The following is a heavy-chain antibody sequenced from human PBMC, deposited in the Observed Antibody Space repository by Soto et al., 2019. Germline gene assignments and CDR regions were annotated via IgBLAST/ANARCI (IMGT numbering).Heavy chain of an antibody. CDR2: IYYSGST. CDR1: GGSISSSNW. D-gene: IGHD3-22*01. J-gene: IGHJ4*02. CDR3: ARSAYYDSSGCDFDY. V-gene: IGHV4-39*01. Sequence: SETLSLTCAVSGGSISSSNWWSWVRQPPGKGLEWIGSIYYSGSTYYNPSLKSRVTISVDTSKNQFSLKLSSVTAADTAVYYCARSAYYDSSGCDFDYWGQGTLVTSPQ.